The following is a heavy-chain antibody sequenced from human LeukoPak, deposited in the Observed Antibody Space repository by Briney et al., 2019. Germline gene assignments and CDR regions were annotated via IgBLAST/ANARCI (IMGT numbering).Heavy chain of an antibody. D-gene: IGHD3-10*01. J-gene: IGHJ6*02. CDR3: ARGYYGSGSYYNLDV. CDR1: GYTFTGYY. CDR2: INPNSGGT. V-gene: IGHV1-2*06. Sequence: ASVKVSCKASGYTFTGYYMHWVRQAPGQGLEWMGRINPNSGGTNYAQKFQGRVTMTRDTSISTAYMELSRLRSDDTAVYYCARGYYGSGSYYNLDVWGQGTTVTVSS.